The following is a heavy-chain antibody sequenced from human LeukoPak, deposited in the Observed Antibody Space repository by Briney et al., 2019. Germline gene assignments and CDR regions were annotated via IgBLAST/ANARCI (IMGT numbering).Heavy chain of an antibody. J-gene: IGHJ4*02. V-gene: IGHV3-21*01. D-gene: IGHD3-22*01. CDR1: GFTFSSYS. CDR2: ISSSSSYI. Sequence: GGSLRLSCAASGFTFSSYSMNWVRQAPGKGLEWVSSISSSSSYIYYADSVKGRFTISRDNAKNSLYLQMNSLRAEDTAVYYCARTYDSSGYYPYYFDYWGQGTLVTVSS. CDR3: ARTYDSSGYYPYYFDY.